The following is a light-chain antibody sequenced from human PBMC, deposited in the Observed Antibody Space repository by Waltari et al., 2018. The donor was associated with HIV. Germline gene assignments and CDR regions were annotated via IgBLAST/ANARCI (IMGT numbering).Light chain of an antibody. Sequence: QSALTQPPSASGPPGQSVTISCVGTSSDVGGYHFVSWYQQHPGKPPQLMIYEVTKRPSGVPDRFSGSKSGDTASLTVSGLQAEDEADYYCSSYAGSTDYVVFGGGTKLTVL. CDR1: SSDVGGYHF. V-gene: IGLV2-8*01. CDR3: SSYAGSTDYVV. J-gene: IGLJ2*01. CDR2: EVT.